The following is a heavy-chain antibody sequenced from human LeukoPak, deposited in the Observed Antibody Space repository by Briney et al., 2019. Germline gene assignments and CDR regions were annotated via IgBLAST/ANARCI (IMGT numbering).Heavy chain of an antibody. V-gene: IGHV4-59*11. CDR2: VYYSGST. J-gene: IGHJ4*02. CDR3: ARGVRL. D-gene: IGHD3-10*01. Sequence: SETLSLTCTASGGSIGSHCYNWVRRPPEKGLKWIGCVYYSGSTNYNPSLKSRSVDTSKNQFSLNLNSVTAADTAVYYCARGVRLWSQGTLVTVSS. CDR1: GGSIGSHC.